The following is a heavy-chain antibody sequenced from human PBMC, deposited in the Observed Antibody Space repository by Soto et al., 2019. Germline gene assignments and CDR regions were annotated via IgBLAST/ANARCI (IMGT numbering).Heavy chain of an antibody. V-gene: IGHV3-7*01. CDR2: IKPDGSEQ. D-gene: IGHD1-20*01. Sequence: PGGSLRLSCAASEFTFDKYYMTWVRQAPVKGPEWVANIKPDGSEQYYVDSVKGRFTISRDNANNSLYLQMNSLRAEDTAVYFCARGNWNYYYGFDVWGQGTTVTVSS. CDR1: EFTFDKYY. J-gene: IGHJ6*02. CDR3: ARGNWNYYYGFDV.